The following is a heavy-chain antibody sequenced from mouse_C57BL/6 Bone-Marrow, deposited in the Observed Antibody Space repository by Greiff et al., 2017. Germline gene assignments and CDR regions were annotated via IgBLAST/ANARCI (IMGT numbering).Heavy chain of an antibody. Sequence: EVKVVESGAELVRPGASVKLSCTASGFNIKDDYMHWVKQRPEQGLEWIGWIDPENGDTEYASKFQGKATITADTSSNTAYLQLSSLTSEDTAVYYCTTFYYYGSSYAVAYWGQGTLVTVSA. CDR1: GFNIKDDY. CDR2: IDPENGDT. CDR3: TTFYYYGSSYAVAY. D-gene: IGHD1-1*01. J-gene: IGHJ3*01. V-gene: IGHV14-4*01.